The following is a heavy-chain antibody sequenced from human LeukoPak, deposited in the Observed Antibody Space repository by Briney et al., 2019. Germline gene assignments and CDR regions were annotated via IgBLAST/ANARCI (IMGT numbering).Heavy chain of an antibody. CDR2: IYYSGST. Sequence: SETLSLTCTVSGGSVSSGDYYWSWIRQPPGKGLEWIGYIYYSGSTYYNPSLKSRVTISVDTSKNQFSLKLSSVTAADTAVYYCASLMKYDFWSGYSRGGYFDYWGQGTLVTVSS. CDR1: GGSVSSGDYY. CDR3: ASLMKYDFWSGYSRGGYFDY. V-gene: IGHV4-30-4*01. D-gene: IGHD3-3*01. J-gene: IGHJ4*02.